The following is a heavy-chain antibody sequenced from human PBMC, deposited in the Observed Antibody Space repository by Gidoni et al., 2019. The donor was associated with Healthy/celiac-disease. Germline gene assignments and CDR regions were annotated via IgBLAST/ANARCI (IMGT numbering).Heavy chain of an antibody. V-gene: IGHV1-69*01. D-gene: IGHD6-19*01. CDR1: GGPFSSYA. J-gene: IGHJ5*02. Sequence: QVQLVQSGAEVKKPGSSVKVSCTASGGPFSSYAISWVRQAPGQGLEWMGGIIPIFGTANYAQKFQGRVTITADESTSTAYMELSSLRSEDTAVYYCARAGISVAVAETCWFDPWGQGTLVTVSS. CDR2: IIPIFGTA. CDR3: ARAGISVAVAETCWFDP.